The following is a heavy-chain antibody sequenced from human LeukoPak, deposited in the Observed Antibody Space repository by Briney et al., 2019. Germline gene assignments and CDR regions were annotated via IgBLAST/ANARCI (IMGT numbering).Heavy chain of an antibody. J-gene: IGHJ4*02. Sequence: ASVKVSCKAFGYSLTNYYVHWVRQAPGQGLEWMEKLNPSGGSTSYAQKFQGRITVTRDTYTNTVYMDLSSLRSEDTATYYCARGAPTTRIGAGRFDYWGQGSLLTVAS. D-gene: IGHD5-12*01. V-gene: IGHV1-46*01. CDR3: ARGAPTTRIGAGRFDY. CDR2: LNPSGGST. CDR1: GYSLTNYY.